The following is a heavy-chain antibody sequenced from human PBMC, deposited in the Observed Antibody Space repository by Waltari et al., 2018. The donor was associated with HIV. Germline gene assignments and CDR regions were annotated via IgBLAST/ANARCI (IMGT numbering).Heavy chain of an antibody. CDR1: GGTFSSYT. D-gene: IGHD6-13*01. CDR3: ARAGIGYYGMDV. Sequence: QVQLVQSGAEVKKPGSSVKVSCKASGGTFSSYTISWVRQAPGQGLEWMGRIIPIPSIANCAQKFQGRVTITADKSTSTAYMELSSLRSEDTAVYYCARAGIGYYGMDVWGQGTTVTVSS. V-gene: IGHV1-69*02. J-gene: IGHJ6*02. CDR2: IIPIPSIA.